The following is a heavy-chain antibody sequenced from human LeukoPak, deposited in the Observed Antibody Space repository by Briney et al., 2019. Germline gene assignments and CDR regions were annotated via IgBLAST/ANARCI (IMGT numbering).Heavy chain of an antibody. Sequence: GESLKISCQGSGYSFTTYWIVWVRQMPGKGLEWMGIIYPGDSHTRYSPSFQGQVTISADTSISTAYLQWSSLKASDTAMYYCARSGEYYDFWSGNYPDYWGQGTLVTVSS. V-gene: IGHV5-51*01. CDR3: ARSGEYYDFWSGNYPDY. CDR2: IYPGDSHT. D-gene: IGHD3-3*01. J-gene: IGHJ4*02. CDR1: GYSFTTYW.